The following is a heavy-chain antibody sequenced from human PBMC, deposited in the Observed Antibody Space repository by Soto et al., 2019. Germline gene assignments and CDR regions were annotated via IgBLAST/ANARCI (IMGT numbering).Heavy chain of an antibody. D-gene: IGHD3-22*01. CDR3: ARDVPNYDSSPRGWFDP. Sequence: GASVKVSCKASGYTFTSYAMHWVRQAPGQRLEWMGWINAGNGNTKYSQKFQGRVTITRDTSTSTAYMELSSLRSEDTAVYYCARDVPNYDSSPRGWFDPRGQGTLVTVSS. CDR1: GYTFTSYA. J-gene: IGHJ5*02. V-gene: IGHV1-3*01. CDR2: INAGNGNT.